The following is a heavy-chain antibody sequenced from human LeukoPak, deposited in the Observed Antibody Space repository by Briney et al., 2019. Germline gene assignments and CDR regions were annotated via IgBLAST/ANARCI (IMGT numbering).Heavy chain of an antibody. J-gene: IGHJ4*02. Sequence: AGGSLRLSCAASGFTFSSYWMHWVRQAPGKGLVWVSRINSDGSSTSYADSVKGRFTISRDNAKNTLYLQMNSLRAEDTAVYYCARSRDYCTNGVCSYFDYWGQGTLVTVSS. CDR3: ARSRDYCTNGVCSYFDY. V-gene: IGHV3-74*01. D-gene: IGHD2-8*01. CDR2: INSDGSST. CDR1: GFTFSSYW.